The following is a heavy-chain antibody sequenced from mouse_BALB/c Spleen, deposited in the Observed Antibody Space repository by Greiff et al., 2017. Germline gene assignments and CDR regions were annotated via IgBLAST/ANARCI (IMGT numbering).Heavy chain of an antibody. CDR1: GFTFNTYA. CDR2: IRSKSNNYAT. J-gene: IGHJ4*01. V-gene: IGHV10-1*02. Sequence: EVKVVESGGGLVQPKGSLKLSCAASGFTFNTYAMNWVRQAPGKGLEWVARIRSKSNNYATYYADSVKDRFTISRDDSQSMLYLQMNNLKTEDTAMYYCVRDYYGYESAMDYWGQGTSVTVSS. D-gene: IGHD1-2*01. CDR3: VRDYYGYESAMDY.